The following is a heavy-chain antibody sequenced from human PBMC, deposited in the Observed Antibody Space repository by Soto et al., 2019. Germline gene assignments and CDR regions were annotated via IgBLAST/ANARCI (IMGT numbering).Heavy chain of an antibody. D-gene: IGHD1-20*01. CDR1: GGSISSSNW. J-gene: IGHJ4*02. Sequence: SETLSLTCAVSGGSISSSNWWSWVRQPPGKGLEWIGEIYHSGSTNYNPSLKSRVTISLDRSKNQFSLKLTSVTAADTAVYYCARTDVYTSQGDYFDSWGQGALVTVSS. CDR2: IYHSGST. CDR3: ARTDVYTSQGDYFDS. V-gene: IGHV4-4*02.